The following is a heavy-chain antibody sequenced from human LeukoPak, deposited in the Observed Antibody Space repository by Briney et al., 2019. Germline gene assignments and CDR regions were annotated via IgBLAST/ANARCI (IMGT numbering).Heavy chain of an antibody. V-gene: IGHV4-34*01. CDR3: ARHEDGYCSSTSCYGN. Sequence: SETLSLTCAVYGGSFSGYYWSWIRQPPGKGLEWIGEINHSGSTNYNPSLKSRVTISVDTSKNQFSLKLSSVTAADTAVYYCARHEDGYCSSTSCYGNWGQGTLVTVSS. D-gene: IGHD2-2*03. CDR2: INHSGST. CDR1: GGSFSGYY. J-gene: IGHJ4*02.